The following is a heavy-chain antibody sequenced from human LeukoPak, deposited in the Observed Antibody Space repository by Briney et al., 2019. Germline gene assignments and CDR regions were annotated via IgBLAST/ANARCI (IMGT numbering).Heavy chain of an antibody. J-gene: IGHJ4*02. CDR1: GGAFSGYY. V-gene: IGHV4-34*01. CDR2: VNHSGDT. CDR3: ARGSRNYNNYEGADY. D-gene: IGHD4-11*01. Sequence: SETLSLTCAVYGGAFSGYYWSWIRQPPGKGLEWIGEVNHSGDTKYNPSLRSRVSMSVDVSKDQFSLKLTSLTAADTAVYYCARGSRNYNNYEGADYWGQGTLVTVSS.